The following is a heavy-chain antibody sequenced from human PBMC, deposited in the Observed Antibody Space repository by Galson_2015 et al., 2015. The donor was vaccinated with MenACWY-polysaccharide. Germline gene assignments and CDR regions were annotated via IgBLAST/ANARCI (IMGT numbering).Heavy chain of an antibody. V-gene: IGHV3-30*02. CDR3: ARDSIAARPGWFDP. CDR1: GFTFGSYG. J-gene: IGHJ5*02. CDR2: IRYDGNEK. D-gene: IGHD6-6*01. Sequence: SLRLSCAASGFTFGSYGMHWVLQAPGKGLEWVASIRYDGNEKDYVDSVKGRFTISRDNSKNTLWLQVNSLRAEDTAVYFCARDSIAARPGWFDPWGQGTLVTVSS.